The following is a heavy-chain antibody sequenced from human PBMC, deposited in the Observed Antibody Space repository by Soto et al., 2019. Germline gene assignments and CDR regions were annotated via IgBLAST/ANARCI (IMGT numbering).Heavy chain of an antibody. J-gene: IGHJ4*02. V-gene: IGHV1-18*04. Sequence: QVRLVQSGLEVKKPGASVRLSCKTSGYTFTNYGVTWARQAPGQGLEWMGWVSAYNRNTNYAQKFEDRVIMTADTSTSTADLELRNLKSDDTAVDYCARDRQWEPLLYWGEGTLVTVS. D-gene: IGHD1-26*01. CDR2: VSAYNRNT. CDR1: GYTFTNYG. CDR3: ARDRQWEPLLY.